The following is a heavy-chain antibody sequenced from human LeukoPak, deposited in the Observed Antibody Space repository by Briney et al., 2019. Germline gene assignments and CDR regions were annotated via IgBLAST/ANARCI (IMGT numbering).Heavy chain of an antibody. CDR3: ARDGSSGYSSSWTPDY. D-gene: IGHD6-13*01. CDR2: INAGNGNT. J-gene: IGHJ4*02. V-gene: IGHV1-3*01. Sequence: ASVKVSCKASGYPFNSYAMHWVRQAPGQRLESMVWINAGNGNTKYSQKFQGRVTITRDTSASTAYMELSSLRSEDTAVYYCARDGSSGYSSSWTPDYWGQGTLVTVSS. CDR1: GYPFNSYA.